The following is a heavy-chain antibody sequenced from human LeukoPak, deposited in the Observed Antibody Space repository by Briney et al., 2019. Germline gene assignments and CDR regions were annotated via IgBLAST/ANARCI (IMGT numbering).Heavy chain of an antibody. D-gene: IGHD6-19*01. CDR1: GDSIRGFHY. J-gene: IGHJ5*02. V-gene: IGHV4-38-2*01. CDR2: LRRSANT. CDR3: ANMSIAVTGIVQLNWFDL. Sequence: SETLSLTCVVSGDSIRGFHYWGWLRQPPGEGLGGIDILRRSANTYYNPSLQSRVTISRDTSENQFSLKLSSVSAEDTATYYCANMSIAVTGIVQLNWFDLWGQGTLVTVSS.